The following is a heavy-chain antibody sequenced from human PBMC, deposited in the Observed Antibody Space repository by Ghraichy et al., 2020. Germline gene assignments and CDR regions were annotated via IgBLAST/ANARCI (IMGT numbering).Heavy chain of an antibody. D-gene: IGHD5-24*01. CDR1: GFSLSTSGMC. J-gene: IGHJ4*02. CDR2: IDWDNDK. Sequence: SGPTLVKPTQTLTLTCTFSGFSLSTSGMCVSWIRQPPGKALEWLALIDWDNDKYYTTSLETRLTISKDTSKNQVVLTMTNMDPADTATYYCARIRERRDGYTPFDYCGQGMLVTVSS. V-gene: IGHV2-70*01. CDR3: ARIRERRDGYTPFDY.